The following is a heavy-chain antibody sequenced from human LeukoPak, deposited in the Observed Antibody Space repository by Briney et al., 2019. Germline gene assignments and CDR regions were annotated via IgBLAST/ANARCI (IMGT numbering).Heavy chain of an antibody. D-gene: IGHD2-2*01. CDR1: GGSISSSSYY. V-gene: IGHV4-39*01. J-gene: IGHJ4*02. Sequence: SETLSLTCTVSGGSISSSSYYWGWIRQPPGKGLEWIGSIYYSGSTYYNPSLKSRVTISVDTSKNQFSLKLSSVTAADTAVYYCARGLPDIVVVPAAISSDYWGQGTLVTVSP. CDR3: ARGLPDIVVVPAAISSDY. CDR2: IYYSGST.